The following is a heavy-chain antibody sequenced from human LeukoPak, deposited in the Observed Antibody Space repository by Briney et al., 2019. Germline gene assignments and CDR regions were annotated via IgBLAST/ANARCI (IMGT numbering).Heavy chain of an antibody. Sequence: GGSLRLSCAASGFTFSSYAMHWVRQAPGKGLEWVAVISYDGSNKYYADSVKGRFTISRDNSKNTLYLQMNSLRAEDTAVCCCARGGPYSSSWYYFDYWGQGTLVTVSS. J-gene: IGHJ4*02. CDR3: ARGGPYSSSWYYFDY. D-gene: IGHD6-13*01. V-gene: IGHV3-30-3*01. CDR2: ISYDGSNK. CDR1: GFTFSSYA.